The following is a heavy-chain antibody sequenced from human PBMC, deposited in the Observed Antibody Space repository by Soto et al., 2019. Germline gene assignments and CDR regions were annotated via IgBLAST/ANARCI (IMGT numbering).Heavy chain of an antibody. V-gene: IGHV1-8*01. Sequence: ASVKVSCKASGYTFTSYDINWVRQAPGQGLEWMGWMNPNSGNTGYAQKFQGRVTMTRNTSISTAYMELSSLRSEDTAVYYCARVLRFLEEYYYIDVWGKGTTVTVSS. D-gene: IGHD3-3*01. CDR2: MNPNSGNT. CDR1: GYTFTSYD. CDR3: ARVLRFLEEYYYIDV. J-gene: IGHJ6*03.